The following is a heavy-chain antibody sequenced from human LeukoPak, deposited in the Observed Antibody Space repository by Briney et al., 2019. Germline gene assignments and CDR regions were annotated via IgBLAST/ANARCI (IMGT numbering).Heavy chain of an antibody. Sequence: PGRSLRLSCAASGFTFSNYGMHCVRQAPGKGLEWVSVIYSGGNTYYSDSLKGRFTISRDNSKNTLYLQMNSLRAEDTAVYYCARGAYCSGGSCYPGRLDDWGQGTLVTVSS. CDR2: IYSGGNT. V-gene: IGHV3-66*01. J-gene: IGHJ4*02. CDR1: GFTFSNYG. D-gene: IGHD2-15*01. CDR3: ARGAYCSGGSCYPGRLDD.